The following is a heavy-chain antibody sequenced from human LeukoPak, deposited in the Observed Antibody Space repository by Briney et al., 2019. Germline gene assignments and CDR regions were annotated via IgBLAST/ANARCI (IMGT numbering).Heavy chain of an antibody. CDR1: GFTFSSYW. Sequence: GGSLRLSCVASGFTFSSYWMHWVRQAPGKGLEWVSRIDFETDTTHYADSVKGRFTISRDTTKNTLYMQMGRLRDEDAAVYYCVRAGSGFDYWGQGTLVTVSS. J-gene: IGHJ4*02. CDR3: VRAGSGFDY. D-gene: IGHD2-15*01. V-gene: IGHV3-74*01. CDR2: IDFETDTT.